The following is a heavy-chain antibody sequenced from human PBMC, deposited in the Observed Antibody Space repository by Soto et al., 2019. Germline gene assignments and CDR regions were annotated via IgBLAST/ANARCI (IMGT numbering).Heavy chain of an antibody. D-gene: IGHD6-6*01. V-gene: IGHV3-23*01. J-gene: IGHJ4*02. Sequence: GGSLRLSCAASGFTFSSYAMSWVRQAPGKGLEWVSAISGSGGSTYYADSVKGRFTISRDNSKNTLYLQMNSLRAEDTAVYYCAKCRTGDSSSSGDYWGQGTLVTVSS. CDR1: GFTFSSYA. CDR3: AKCRTGDSSSSGDY. CDR2: ISGSGGST.